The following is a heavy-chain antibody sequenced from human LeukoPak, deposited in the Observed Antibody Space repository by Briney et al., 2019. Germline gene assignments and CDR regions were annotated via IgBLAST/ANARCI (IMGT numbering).Heavy chain of an antibody. CDR3: ATQVLPAASPNFDY. CDR2: FDPEDGET. J-gene: IGHJ4*02. V-gene: IGHV1-24*01. D-gene: IGHD2-2*01. Sequence: GASVKVSCKVSGYTLTELSMHWVRQAPGKGLEWMGGFDPEDGETIYAQKFQGRVTMTEDTSTDTAYMELSSLRSEDTAVYYCATQVLPAASPNFDYWGQGTLVTVSS. CDR1: GYTLTELS.